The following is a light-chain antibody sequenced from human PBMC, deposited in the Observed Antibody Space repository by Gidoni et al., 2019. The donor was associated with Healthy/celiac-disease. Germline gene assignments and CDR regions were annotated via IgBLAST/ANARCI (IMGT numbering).Light chain of an antibody. CDR2: RNN. J-gene: IGLJ2*01. CDR3: AAWDDSLSAYVV. Sequence: QSVLTQPPSASGTPGQRVTISCSGSSSNIGSNYAYWYQQLPGTAPKLLIYRNNQRPSGVPDRFSGSKSGTSASLAISGLRSEDEADYYGAAWDDSLSAYVVFGGGTKLTVL. V-gene: IGLV1-47*01. CDR1: SSNIGSNY.